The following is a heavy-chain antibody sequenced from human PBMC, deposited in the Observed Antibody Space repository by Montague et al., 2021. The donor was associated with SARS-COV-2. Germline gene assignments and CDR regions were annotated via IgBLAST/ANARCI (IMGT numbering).Heavy chain of an antibody. CDR1: GGSVSSSSYY. D-gene: IGHD3-10*01. CDR2: NYYTGST. Sequence: SETLSLTCTVSGGSVSSSSYYWCLIRQLPGKLLGWVGSNYYTGSTYYYPSLRRRVTISVDTSKNQFSLKLSSVTAADTAVYYCACHITGAGNAFDIWGQGTMVTVSS. J-gene: IGHJ3*02. CDR3: ACHITGAGNAFDI. V-gene: IGHV4-39*01.